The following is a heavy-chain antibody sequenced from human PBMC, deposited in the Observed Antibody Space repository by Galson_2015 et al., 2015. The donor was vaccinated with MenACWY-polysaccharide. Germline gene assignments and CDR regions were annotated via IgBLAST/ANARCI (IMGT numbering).Heavy chain of an antibody. CDR3: AKDMNYDGSGAFDV. V-gene: IGHV3-23*01. CDR2: ISGSGGST. D-gene: IGHD3-22*01. CDR1: GFTFSSYA. J-gene: IGHJ3*01. Sequence: SLRLSCAASGFTFSSYAMSWVRQAPGKGLEWVSAISGSGGSTYYADSVKGRFTISRDNSKNTLCLQMNSLRADDTAVYYCAKDMNYDGSGAFDVWGQGTLVTVSS.